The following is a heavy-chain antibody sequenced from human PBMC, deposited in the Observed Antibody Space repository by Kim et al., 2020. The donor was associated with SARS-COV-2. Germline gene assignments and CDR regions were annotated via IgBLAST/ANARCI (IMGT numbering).Heavy chain of an antibody. CDR2: ISAYNDNT. V-gene: IGHV1-18*01. CDR1: GYTFTSYG. CDR3: ARDPARGATMIVVGDWYFDL. D-gene: IGHD3-22*01. J-gene: IGHJ2*01. Sequence: ASVKVSCKASGYTFTSYGISWVRQAPGQGLEWMGWISAYNDNTNYAQKLQGRVTMTTDTSTSTAYMELRSLRSDDTAVYYCARDPARGATMIVVGDWYFDLWGRGTLVTVSS.